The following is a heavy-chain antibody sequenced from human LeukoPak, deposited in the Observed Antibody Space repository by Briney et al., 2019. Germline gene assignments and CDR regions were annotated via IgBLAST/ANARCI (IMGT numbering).Heavy chain of an antibody. D-gene: IGHD3-22*01. CDR1: GFTFDDYA. CDR3: AKDPYYDSTPYYFDY. CDR2: ISWNSGSI. J-gene: IGHJ4*02. Sequence: PGRSLRLSCAASGFTFDDYAMHWVRQAPGKGLEWVLGISWNSGSIGYADSVKGRFTISRDNAKNSLYLQMNSLRAEDTALYYCAKDPYYDSTPYYFDYWGQGTLVTISS. V-gene: IGHV3-9*01.